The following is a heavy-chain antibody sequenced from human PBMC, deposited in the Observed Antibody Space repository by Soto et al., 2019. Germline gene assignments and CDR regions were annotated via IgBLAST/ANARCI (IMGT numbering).Heavy chain of an antibody. J-gene: IGHJ6*02. V-gene: IGHV1-2*04. Sequence: ASVKFSCKPSGGTSSAYAITWVRQAPRPPLEWMGWINPNCGGTKYAQKFQGWVTMTRDTSISTAYMELSRLRSDDTAVYYCARVAALDRSYFYGMDVWGQGTTVTVSS. D-gene: IGHD2-15*01. CDR1: GGTSSAYA. CDR2: INPNCGGT. CDR3: ARVAALDRSYFYGMDV.